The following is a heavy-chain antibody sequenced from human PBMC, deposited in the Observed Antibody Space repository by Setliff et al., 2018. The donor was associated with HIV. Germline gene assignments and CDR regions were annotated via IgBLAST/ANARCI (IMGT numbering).Heavy chain of an antibody. CDR2: ISAYTGHT. D-gene: IGHD1-26*01. Sequence: ASVKVSCKASGYSFINYGISWVRQAPGQGLEWKGWISAYTGHTDYASRLLGRVTLTTDTSTSTAYMELRSLRSDDTAVYYCAWVGAIATGGVRRAGGRNYFDYWGQGMLVTVSS. V-gene: IGHV1-18*01. CDR3: AWVGAIATGGVRRAGGRNYFDY. CDR1: GYSFINYG. J-gene: IGHJ4*02.